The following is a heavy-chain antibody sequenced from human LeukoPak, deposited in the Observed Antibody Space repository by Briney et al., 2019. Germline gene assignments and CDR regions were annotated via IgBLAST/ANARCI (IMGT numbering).Heavy chain of an antibody. Sequence: GASVKVSCKASGYTFTSYDINWVRQATGQELEWMGWMNPNSGNTGYAQKFQGRVTMTSNTSISTAYMQLISLSSEDTAVYYCARTRIPAASDYWGQGTLVTVSS. CDR2: MNPNSGNT. CDR1: GYTFTSYD. CDR3: ARTRIPAASDY. D-gene: IGHD2-2*01. V-gene: IGHV1-8*01. J-gene: IGHJ4*02.